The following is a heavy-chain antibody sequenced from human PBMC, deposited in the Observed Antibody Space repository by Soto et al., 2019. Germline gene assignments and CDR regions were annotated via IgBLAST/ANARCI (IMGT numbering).Heavy chain of an antibody. CDR1: GGSVSSGSYY. J-gene: IGHJ4*02. D-gene: IGHD5-12*01. V-gene: IGHV4-61*01. CDR3: AYGFRDGYNYHYFDY. CDR2: IYYSGST. Sequence: SETLCVTSTVSGGSVSSGSYYWSWIRQPPGEGLEWIGYIYYSGSTNYNPSLKSRVTRSVDTSKNQFSLKLSSVTAADTAVYYCAYGFRDGYNYHYFDYWGQGTLVTVSS.